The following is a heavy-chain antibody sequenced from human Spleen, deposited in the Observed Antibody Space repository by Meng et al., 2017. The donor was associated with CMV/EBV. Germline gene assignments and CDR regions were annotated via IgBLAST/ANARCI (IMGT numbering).Heavy chain of an antibody. CDR2: ISASGETI. V-gene: IGHV3-48*03. Sequence: GGSLRLSCSASGFTFSSYEMNWVRQAPGKGLEWLSYISASGETIYYADSVKGRFTISRDNAKNSLYLQMNSLRAEDTAVYYCVRTPRYPYGMDVWGQGITVTVSS. CDR3: VRTPRYPYGMDV. CDR1: GFTFSSYE. J-gene: IGHJ6*02. D-gene: IGHD2-15*01.